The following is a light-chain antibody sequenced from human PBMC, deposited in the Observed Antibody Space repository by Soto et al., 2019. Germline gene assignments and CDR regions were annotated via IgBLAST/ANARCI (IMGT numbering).Light chain of an antibody. V-gene: IGLV2-14*01. CDR1: SRDIGRYIF. Sequence: QSAPTQPASVSGSAGQSITISCNGTSRDIGRYIFVSWFQQHPGKAPKLLIFEGTNRPSGVSNRFSGSKSGNTAYLTISGLQAQDETIYFCSSSTNTSTLVSFGGGTKVTAL. CDR3: SSSTNTSTLVS. J-gene: IGLJ2*01. CDR2: EGT.